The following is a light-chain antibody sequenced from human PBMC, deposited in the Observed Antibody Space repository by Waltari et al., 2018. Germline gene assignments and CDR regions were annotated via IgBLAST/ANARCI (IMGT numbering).Light chain of an antibody. CDR2: AAS. CDR3: QQSYRTPRT. V-gene: IGKV1-39*01. Sequence: DIQMTQSPSSLSASVGDRVTITCRASQSISSYLNWYQQKPGKAPKLLIYAASRLQSGVPSRFSGSGSGTDFPLTISSLQPEDFANYYCQQSYRTPRTFGQGTKLEIK. CDR1: QSISSY. J-gene: IGKJ2*01.